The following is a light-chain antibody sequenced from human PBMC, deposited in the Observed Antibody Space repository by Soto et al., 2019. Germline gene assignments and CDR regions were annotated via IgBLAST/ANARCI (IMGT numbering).Light chain of an antibody. CDR1: SSNIGACYD. Sequence: QSVLTQPPSVSGSPGQRVTISCTGSSSNIGACYDVHWYQQLPGTAPKILIYGNSNRPSGVPDRFSGSKSGTSASLAITGLQAEDEADYCCQSYDSSLSFVFGGGTQLTVL. J-gene: IGLJ2*01. CDR2: GNS. CDR3: QSYDSSLSFV. V-gene: IGLV1-40*01.